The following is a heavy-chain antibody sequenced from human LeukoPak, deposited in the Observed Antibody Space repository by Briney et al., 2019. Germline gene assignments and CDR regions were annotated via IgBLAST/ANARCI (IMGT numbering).Heavy chain of an antibody. CDR2: INPDDGST. J-gene: IGHJ4*02. D-gene: IGHD3-9*01. CDR3: AKDMDDILTAVFDY. Sequence: GGSLRLSCAASGFTFRKYWLHWVRQAPGKGLVWVSRINPDDGSTSYADSVKGRFTISRDNAKNSLYLQMNSLRAEDTALYYCAKDMDDILTAVFDYWGQGTLVTVSS. V-gene: IGHV3-74*01. CDR1: GFTFRKYW.